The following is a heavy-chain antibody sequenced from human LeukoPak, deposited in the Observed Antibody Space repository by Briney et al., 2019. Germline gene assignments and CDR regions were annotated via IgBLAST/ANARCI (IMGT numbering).Heavy chain of an antibody. CDR1: GYTFTGYY. V-gene: IGHV1-2*02. J-gene: IGHJ4*02. CDR3: ARGLGDYNTDWFPVSGY. Sequence: GASVKVSCKASGYTFTGYYMHWVRQAPGQGLEWMGWMNPGSGDTAYAQKFQGRVTMTRDTSMSTAYMELNSLGSKDTAIYYCARGLGDYNTDWFPVSGYWGQGTPVTVSS. D-gene: IGHD3-9*01. CDR2: MNPGSGDT.